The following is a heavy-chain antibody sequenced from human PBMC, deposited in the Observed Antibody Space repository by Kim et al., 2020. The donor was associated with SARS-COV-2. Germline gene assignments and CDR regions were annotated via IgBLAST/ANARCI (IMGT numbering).Heavy chain of an antibody. J-gene: IGHJ6*02. Sequence: SETLSLTCSVSGGSISISGYYWGWIRQPPGKGLEWIASIDYSGRTYYYPSLKSRLTMSKDTSKNQFSLKVNSVTASDTAPYYCSRHNNGMDVWGQGTTVT. CDR2: IDYSGRT. CDR1: GGSISISGYY. CDR3: SRHNNGMDV. V-gene: IGHV4-39*01.